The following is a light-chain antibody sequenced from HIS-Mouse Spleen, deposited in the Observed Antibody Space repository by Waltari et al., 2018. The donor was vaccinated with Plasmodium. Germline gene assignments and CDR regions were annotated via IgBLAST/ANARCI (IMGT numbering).Light chain of an antibody. Sequence: EIVMTQSPATLPVSPGERATLSCRASQSVSSNLAWYPQKPGQAPRLLIYGASTRATGITARFSGSGSGTEFTLTISSLQSEDFAVYYCQQYNNWSFTFGPGTKVDIK. CDR1: QSVSSN. V-gene: IGKV3-15*01. CDR2: GAS. CDR3: QQYNNWSFT. J-gene: IGKJ3*01.